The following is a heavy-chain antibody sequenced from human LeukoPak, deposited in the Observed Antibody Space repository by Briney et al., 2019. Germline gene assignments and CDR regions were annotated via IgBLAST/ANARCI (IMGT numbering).Heavy chain of an antibody. D-gene: IGHD3-10*01. Sequence: ASVKVSCEVSGYTLTELSMHWVRQAPGKGLEWMGGFDPEDGETIYAQKFQGRVTMTEDTSTDTAYMELSSLRPEDTAVYYCATVAITMVRGVIPAWGQGTLVTVSS. CDR2: FDPEDGET. CDR1: GYTLTELS. V-gene: IGHV1-24*01. J-gene: IGHJ4*02. CDR3: ATVAITMVRGVIPA.